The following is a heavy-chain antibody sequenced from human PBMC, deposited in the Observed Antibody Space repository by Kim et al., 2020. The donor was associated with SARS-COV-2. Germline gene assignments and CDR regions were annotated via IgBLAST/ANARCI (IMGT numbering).Heavy chain of an antibody. Sequence: SETLSLTCTVSGGSISSGSYYWSWIRQPAGKGLEWIGRIYTSGSTNYNPSLKSRVTISVDTSKNQFSLKLSSVTAADTAVYYCARVDMVRGVITDWGQGTLVTVSS. J-gene: IGHJ4*02. D-gene: IGHD3-10*01. CDR2: IYTSGST. V-gene: IGHV4-61*02. CDR1: GGSISSGSYY. CDR3: ARVDMVRGVITD.